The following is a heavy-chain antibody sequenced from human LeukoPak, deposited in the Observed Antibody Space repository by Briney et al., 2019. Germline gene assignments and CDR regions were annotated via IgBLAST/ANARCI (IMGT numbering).Heavy chain of an antibody. Sequence: GGSLRLSCAASGFTFSSYAMHWVRQAPGKGLEWVAVISYDGSNKYYADSVKGRFTISRDNSKNTLYLQMNSLRAEDTAVYYCAGDVATAEVGGYYYGMDVWGQGTTVTVSS. J-gene: IGHJ6*02. CDR3: AGDVATAEVGGYYYGMDV. CDR2: ISYDGSNK. V-gene: IGHV3-30-3*01. D-gene: IGHD6-13*01. CDR1: GFTFSSYA.